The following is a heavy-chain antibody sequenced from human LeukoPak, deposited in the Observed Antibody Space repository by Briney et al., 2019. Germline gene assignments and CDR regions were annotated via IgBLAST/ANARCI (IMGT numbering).Heavy chain of an antibody. V-gene: IGHV4-61*01. CDR1: GGSISSGTYY. CDR2: IYYSGST. J-gene: IGHJ4*02. Sequence: SETLSLTCTVSGGSISSGTYYWSWNRPPPGKGLEWIGFIYYSGSTNYNPSLKSRVTISVDTSKNQFSLKLSSVTAADTAVYYCARMYSNYFDYWGQGTLVTVSS. D-gene: IGHD4-11*01. CDR3: ARMYSNYFDY.